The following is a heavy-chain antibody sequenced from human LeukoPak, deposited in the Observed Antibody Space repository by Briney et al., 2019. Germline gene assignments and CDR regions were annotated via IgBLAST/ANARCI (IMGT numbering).Heavy chain of an antibody. Sequence: GGSLRLSCAASGFTFSSYGMHWVRQAPGKGLEWVAVISYDGSNKYYADSVKGRFTISRDNSKNTLYLQMNSLRAEDTAVYYCARVRYYDFWSGYYRSEENAFDIWGQGTMVTVSS. J-gene: IGHJ3*02. V-gene: IGHV3-30*03. CDR1: GFTFSSYG. CDR3: ARVRYYDFWSGYYRSEENAFDI. D-gene: IGHD3-3*01. CDR2: ISYDGSNK.